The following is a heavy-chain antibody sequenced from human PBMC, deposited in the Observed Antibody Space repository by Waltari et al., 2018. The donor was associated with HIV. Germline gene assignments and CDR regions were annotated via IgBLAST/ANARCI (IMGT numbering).Heavy chain of an antibody. CDR2: IKPNSGCK. D-gene: IGHD3-10*01. J-gene: IGHJ4*03. Sequence: QVQLVQSGAEVKKPGASVKVSCKASGYTFTGYYMPWVRQAPGQRLGWVGQIKPNSGCKKHAQKVQGRGTMTRDTSTSTAQKELSKVRSDDTGVYFCAREPPYVFLLVGESPHYWGQGNL. CDR1: GYTFTGYY. CDR3: AREPPYVFLLVGESPHY. V-gene: IGHV1-2*05.